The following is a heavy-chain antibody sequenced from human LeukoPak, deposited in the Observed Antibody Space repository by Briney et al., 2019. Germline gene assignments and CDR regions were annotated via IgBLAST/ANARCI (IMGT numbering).Heavy chain of an antibody. D-gene: IGHD6-6*01. CDR2: INPNSGGT. CDR3: ARTPRIAARRDAFDI. CDR1: GYTFTGYY. J-gene: IGHJ3*02. V-gene: IGHV1-2*02. Sequence: ASVKVSCKASGYTFTGYYMHWVRQAPGQGLEWMGWINPNSGGTNYAQKFQGRVTMTRDTSISTAYMELSRLRSDDTAVYYCARTPRIAARRDAFDIWGQGTMVTVSS.